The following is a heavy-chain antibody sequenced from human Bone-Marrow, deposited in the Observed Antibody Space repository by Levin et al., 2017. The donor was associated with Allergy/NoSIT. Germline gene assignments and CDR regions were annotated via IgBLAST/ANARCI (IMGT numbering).Heavy chain of an antibody. CDR2: ISGSGGAT. V-gene: IGHV3-23*01. D-gene: IGHD3-9*01. CDR1: GFIFSNYA. J-gene: IGHJ6*02. CDR3: ARTIKGGYDIMTGDIYSYYYGLDV. Sequence: PGGSLRLSCAASGFIFSNYAMTWVRQAPGKGLEWVSSISGSGGATYYSTSVRGRFTISRDNSQDMLYLHIHSLTAEDTALFFCARTIKGGYDIMTGDIYSYYYGLDVWGLGTTVTVSS.